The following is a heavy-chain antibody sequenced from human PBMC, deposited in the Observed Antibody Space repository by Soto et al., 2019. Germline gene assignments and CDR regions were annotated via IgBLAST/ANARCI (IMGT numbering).Heavy chain of an antibody. CDR2: INAGNGNT. CDR1: GYTFTSYA. D-gene: IGHD3-16*01. Sequence: ASVKVSCKASGYTFTSYAMHWVRQAPGQRLEWMGWINAGNGNTKYSQKFQGRVTITRDTSASTAYMELSSLRSEDTSVYYCASDHWGSLRVYYYYGMDVWGQGTTVTVSS. CDR3: ASDHWGSLRVYYYYGMDV. V-gene: IGHV1-3*01. J-gene: IGHJ6*02.